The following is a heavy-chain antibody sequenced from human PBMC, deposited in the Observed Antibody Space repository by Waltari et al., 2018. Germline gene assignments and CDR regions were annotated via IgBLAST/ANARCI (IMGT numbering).Heavy chain of an antibody. CDR2: IYWNDDK. Sequence: QITLKESGPTLVKPTQTLTLTCPFSGFSLSTSGVGVGWIRQPPGKALEWLALIYWNDDKRYSPSLKSRLTITKDTSKNQVVLTMTNMDPVDTATYYCAHSRHALCGGDCYRWFDPWGQGTLVTVSS. CDR3: AHSRHALCGGDCYRWFDP. V-gene: IGHV2-5*01. J-gene: IGHJ5*02. D-gene: IGHD2-21*01. CDR1: GFSLSTSGVG.